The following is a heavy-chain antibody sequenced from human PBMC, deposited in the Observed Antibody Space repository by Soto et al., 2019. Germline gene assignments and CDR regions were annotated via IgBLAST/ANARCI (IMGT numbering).Heavy chain of an antibody. D-gene: IGHD1-26*01. CDR2: ISGGGVSI. Sequence: PGGSLRLSCAASGFTFSSYSMTWVRQAPGKGLEWVSAISGGGVSIYYADSVKGRFTISRDNSKNTLYLLMNSLRAEDTAVYYCAKGATRPPVDYWGQGXLVTVYS. CDR1: GFTFSSYS. J-gene: IGHJ4*02. V-gene: IGHV3-23*01. CDR3: AKGATRPPVDY.